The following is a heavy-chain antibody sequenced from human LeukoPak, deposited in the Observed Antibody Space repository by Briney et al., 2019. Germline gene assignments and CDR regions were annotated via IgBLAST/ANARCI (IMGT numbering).Heavy chain of an antibody. CDR2: MNPNTGYT. CDR3: ATTLRNNPP. J-gene: IGHJ5*02. V-gene: IGHV1-8*01. Sequence: ASVKVSCKASGYSCTSYDINGVRQATGQGLEWIGYMNPNTGYTGYAQRFQGRVTLTRDTSISTAYMELSSLTSEDTAVYYCATTLRNNPPWGQGTLVTVSS. CDR1: GYSCTSYD. D-gene: IGHD1-14*01.